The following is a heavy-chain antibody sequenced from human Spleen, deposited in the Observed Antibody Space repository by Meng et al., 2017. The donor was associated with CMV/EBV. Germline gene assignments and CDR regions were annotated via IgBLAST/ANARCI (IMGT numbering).Heavy chain of an antibody. Sequence: ASVKVSCKASGYSFTRYDINWVRQAPGQGLEWMGWMNPNNGDTGYAQKFQGRVTMTRDTSISTVYMELNSLRSEDTAVYYCARGEGPAGAMLKYFYYYGMEVWGQGTTVTVSS. CDR1: GYSFTRYD. J-gene: IGHJ6*02. CDR2: MNPNNGDT. D-gene: IGHD6-13*01. V-gene: IGHV1-8*01. CDR3: ARGEGPAGAMLKYFYYYGMEV.